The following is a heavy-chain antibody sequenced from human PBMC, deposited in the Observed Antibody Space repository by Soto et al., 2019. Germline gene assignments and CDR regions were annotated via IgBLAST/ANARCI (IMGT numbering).Heavy chain of an antibody. V-gene: IGHV1-2*04. J-gene: IGHJ1*01. CDR3: ARDLYGRSGISFQY. CDR2: IKPNSGDT. CDR1: VYTFTDYY. D-gene: IGHD2-21*01. Sequence: GSLQVSCNASVYTFTDYYLHLVRQSSLKGLEWMGWIKPNSGDTKYAQKFQGWVTMNSDTSSRTAYLELSRMTSDDTSVYFCARDLYGRSGISFQYWGQDTLVTVSS.